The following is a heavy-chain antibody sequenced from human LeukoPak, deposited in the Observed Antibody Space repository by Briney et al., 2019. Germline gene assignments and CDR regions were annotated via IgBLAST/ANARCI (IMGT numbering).Heavy chain of an antibody. CDR1: GLTFSSYG. V-gene: IGHV3-30*18. CDR3: AKAGDYGDYSATYFDY. J-gene: IGHJ4*02. CDR2: ISYDGSNK. D-gene: IGHD4-17*01. Sequence: PGRSLRLSCAASGLTFSSYGMHWVRQAPGKGLEWVAVISYDGSNKYYADSVKGRFTISRDNSKNTLYLQMNSLRAEDTAVYYCAKAGDYGDYSATYFDYWGQGTLVTVSS.